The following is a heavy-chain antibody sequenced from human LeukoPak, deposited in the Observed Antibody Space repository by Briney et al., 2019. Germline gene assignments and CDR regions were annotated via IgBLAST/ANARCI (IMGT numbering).Heavy chain of an antibody. J-gene: IGHJ4*02. V-gene: IGHV3-23*01. CDR2: ISGSGGGT. CDR1: GFTFSSYS. CDR3: AKALNDYGRRFDY. Sequence: KAGGSLRLSCAASGFTFSSYSMNWVRQAPGKGLEWVSGISGSGGGTYYADSVKGRFTISRDNSKNTLYLQINSLRAEDTAVYYCAKALNDYGRRFDYWGQGTLVTVSS. D-gene: IGHD4-17*01.